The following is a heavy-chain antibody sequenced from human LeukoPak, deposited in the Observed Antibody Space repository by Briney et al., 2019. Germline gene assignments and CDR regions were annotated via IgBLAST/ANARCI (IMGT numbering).Heavy chain of an antibody. CDR1: GGSIISSSYY. V-gene: IGHV4-39*01. Sequence: SETLSLTCTVSGGSIISSSYYWGWIRQPPGKGLEWIGSIYYSGSTYYNPFLKSRVTISVDTSKNQFSLKLSSVTAADTAVYYCASLDYGDYATDYWGQGTLVTVSS. J-gene: IGHJ4*02. CDR2: IYYSGST. D-gene: IGHD4-17*01. CDR3: ASLDYGDYATDY.